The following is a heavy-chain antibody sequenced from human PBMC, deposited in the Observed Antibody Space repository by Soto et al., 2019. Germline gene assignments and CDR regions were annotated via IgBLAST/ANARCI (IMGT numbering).Heavy chain of an antibody. Sequence: ASVKVSCKASGYTFSSYYIHWVRQAPGQGFEWMGIIYPSGGTITYAQKFQGRVIMTSDTSTSTVYMELSSLRSEDTAMYYCARGGSSCSGGTCYFFVYWGQGTLVTVSS. CDR2: IYPSGGTI. D-gene: IGHD2-15*01. J-gene: IGHJ4*02. CDR3: ARGGSSCSGGTCYFFVY. V-gene: IGHV1-46*01. CDR1: GYTFSSYY.